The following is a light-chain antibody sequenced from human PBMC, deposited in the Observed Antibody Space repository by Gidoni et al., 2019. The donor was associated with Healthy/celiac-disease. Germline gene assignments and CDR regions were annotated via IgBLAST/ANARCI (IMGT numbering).Light chain of an antibody. J-gene: IGKJ3*01. V-gene: IGKV1-39*01. CDR1: QSISSY. Sequence: DIQLPQSPSSLSASVGDRVTITCRASQSISSYLNWYQQKPGKAPKLLIYAASSLQSGVPSRFSGSGSGTDFTLTISSLQPEDFATYDCQQSYSTLGTFGPGTKVDIK. CDR2: AAS. CDR3: QQSYSTLGT.